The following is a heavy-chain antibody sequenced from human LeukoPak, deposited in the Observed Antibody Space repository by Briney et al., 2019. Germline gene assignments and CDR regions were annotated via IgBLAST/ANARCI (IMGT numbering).Heavy chain of an antibody. Sequence: SETLSLTCTVSGGSISSGDYYWSWIRQPPGKGLEWIGYIYYSGSTYYNPSLKRRVTISVDTSKNQFSLKLSSVTAADTAVYYCARYYDILTGYPDSSGYYGLDYWGQGTLVTVSS. CDR1: GGSISSGDYY. V-gene: IGHV4-30-4*08. J-gene: IGHJ4*02. CDR3: ARYYDILTGYPDSSGYYGLDY. CDR2: IYYSGST. D-gene: IGHD3-9*01.